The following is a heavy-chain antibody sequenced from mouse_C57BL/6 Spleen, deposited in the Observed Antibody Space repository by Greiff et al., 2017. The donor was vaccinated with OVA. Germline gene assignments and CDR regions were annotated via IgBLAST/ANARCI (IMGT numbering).Heavy chain of an antibody. V-gene: IGHV1-42*01. CDR3: ARSRGYSDSSGFAY. CDR1: GYSFTGYY. Sequence: EVQLQQSGPELVKPGASVKISCKASGYSFTGYYMNWVKQSPEKSLEWIGEINPSTGGTTYTQKFKAKATLTVDKSSSTAYMQLKSLTSEDAAVYYCARSRGYSDSSGFAYWGQGTLVTVSA. D-gene: IGHD3-2*02. J-gene: IGHJ3*01. CDR2: INPSTGGT.